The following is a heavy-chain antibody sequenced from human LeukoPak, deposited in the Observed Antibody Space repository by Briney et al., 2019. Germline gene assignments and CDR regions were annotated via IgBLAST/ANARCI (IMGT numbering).Heavy chain of an antibody. Sequence: GASVKVPCKASGYTFTSYGISWVRQAPGQGLEWMGWISAYNGNTNYAQKLQGRVTMTTDTTTSTAYMELRSLRSDDTAVYYCARGPPYYDILTGHSYWGQGTLVTVSS. CDR3: ARGPPYYDILTGHSY. D-gene: IGHD3-9*01. J-gene: IGHJ4*02. V-gene: IGHV1-18*01. CDR1: GYTFTSYG. CDR2: ISAYNGNT.